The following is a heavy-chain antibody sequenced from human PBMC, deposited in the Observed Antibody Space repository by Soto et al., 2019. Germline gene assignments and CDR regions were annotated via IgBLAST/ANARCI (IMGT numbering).Heavy chain of an antibody. J-gene: IGHJ6*03. D-gene: IGHD3-3*01. Sequence: SGPTLVNPTQTLTLTCTFSGLSLSTSGVGVGWIRQPPGKALEWLALIYWDDDKRYSPSLKSRLTITKDTSKNQVVLTMTNMDPVDTATYYCAHSSTYYDFWSGYSATAYYYYMDVWGKGTTVTVSS. CDR2: IYWDDDK. V-gene: IGHV2-5*02. CDR1: GLSLSTSGVG. CDR3: AHSSTYYDFWSGYSATAYYYYMDV.